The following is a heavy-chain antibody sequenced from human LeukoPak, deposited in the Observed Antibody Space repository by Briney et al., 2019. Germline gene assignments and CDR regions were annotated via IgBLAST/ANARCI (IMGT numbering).Heavy chain of an antibody. Sequence: PSETLSLTCTVSGGSISSYYWSWIRQSPGKGLEWIGYIYYSGSTNYNPSLKSRVTISVDTSKNQFSLRPSSVTAADTAVYYCARQALWFFDHWGQGTLVTVSS. CDR2: IYYSGST. CDR3: ARQALWFFDH. V-gene: IGHV4-59*08. J-gene: IGHJ4*02. D-gene: IGHD2-21*01. CDR1: GGSISSYY.